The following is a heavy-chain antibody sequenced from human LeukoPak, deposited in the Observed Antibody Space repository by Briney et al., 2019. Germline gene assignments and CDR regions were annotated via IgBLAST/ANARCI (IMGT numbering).Heavy chain of an antibody. Sequence: GGSLRLSCAASGFTFSSYWMSWVRQAPGKGLEWVANIKQDGSEKYYVDSVKGRFTISRDNSKNSLFVQMNSLRAEDTAVYFCAKSRSGSANWALQIFDNWGQGTLVTVSS. J-gene: IGHJ4*02. CDR3: AKSRSGSANWALQIFDN. CDR2: IKQDGSEK. V-gene: IGHV3-7*03. CDR1: GFTFSSYW. D-gene: IGHD1-1*01.